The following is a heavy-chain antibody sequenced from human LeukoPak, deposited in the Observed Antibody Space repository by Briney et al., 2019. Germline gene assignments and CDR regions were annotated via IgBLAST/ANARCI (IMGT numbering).Heavy chain of an antibody. V-gene: IGHV3-9*01. D-gene: IGHD3-10*01. CDR2: ITWNSDGV. CDR1: GFTLDDYA. CDR3: ARDINTYYYGNVEGYFDF. Sequence: GGSLRLSCAASGFTLDDYAMHWVRQAPGKGLEWVSGITWNSDGVAYADSVKGRFTISRDNTKKSLYLQMNSLRAEDTALYFCARDINTYYYGNVEGYFDFWGQGTLVTVSS. J-gene: IGHJ4*02.